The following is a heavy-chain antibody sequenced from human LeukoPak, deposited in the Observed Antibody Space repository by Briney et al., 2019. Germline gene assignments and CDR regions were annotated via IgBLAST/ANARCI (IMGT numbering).Heavy chain of an antibody. CDR1: GFTFDDYA. D-gene: IGHD4-17*01. Sequence: GGSLRLSCAASGFTFDDYAMHWVRQAPGKGPEWVALIWYDGSNKYYGDSVKGRFTISRDNSKNTVYLQMNSLRAGDTGVYYCARDRLEAVSDDDYFDYWGQGTLVTVSS. CDR3: ARDRLEAVSDDDYFDY. J-gene: IGHJ4*02. CDR2: IWYDGSNK. V-gene: IGHV3-33*08.